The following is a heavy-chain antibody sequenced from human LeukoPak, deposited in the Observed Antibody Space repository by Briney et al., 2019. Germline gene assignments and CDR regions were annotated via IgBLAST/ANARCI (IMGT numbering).Heavy chain of an antibody. CDR1: GFTFSSYD. CDR2: ISYDESDK. D-gene: IGHD2-21*02. CDR3: ARVGCGPDCYSGGALDI. V-gene: IGHV3-30*03. Sequence: PGGSLRLSCAASGFTFSSYDIHWVRQAPGKGLEWVAAISYDESDKYFADSVKGRHTISRGSSKNTVYLQMNSLRPEDTALYYCARVGCGPDCYSGGALDIWGQGTLVTVSS. J-gene: IGHJ3*02.